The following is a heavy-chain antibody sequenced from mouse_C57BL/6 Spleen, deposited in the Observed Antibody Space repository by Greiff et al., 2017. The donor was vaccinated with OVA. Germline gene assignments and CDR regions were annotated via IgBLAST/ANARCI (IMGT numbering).Heavy chain of an antibody. CDR1: GYTFTSYW. CDR2: IDPSDSAT. D-gene: IGHD2-3*01. CDR3: ARALPYDGSFDY. J-gene: IGHJ2*01. Sequence: QVQLQQPGAELVRPGSSVKLSCKASGYTFTSYWMHWVKQRPIQGLEWIGNIDPSDSATHYNQKFKDKATLTVDKSSSTAYMQLSSLTSEDSAVYYCARALPYDGSFDYWGQGTTLTVSS. V-gene: IGHV1-52*01.